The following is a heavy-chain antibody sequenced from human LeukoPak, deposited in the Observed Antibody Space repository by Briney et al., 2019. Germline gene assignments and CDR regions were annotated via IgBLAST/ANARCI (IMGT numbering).Heavy chain of an antibody. CDR2: IRYDGSNK. CDR1: GFTFSSYG. CDR3: AKISAVAATRIAFEI. D-gene: IGHD2-15*01. Sequence: QTGGSLRLSCAASGFTFSSYGMHWVRQAPGKGLEWVAFIRYDGSNKYYADSVKGRFTISRDNSKNTLYLQMNSLRAEDTAVYYCAKISAVAATRIAFEIWGQGTMVTVSS. V-gene: IGHV3-30*02. J-gene: IGHJ3*02.